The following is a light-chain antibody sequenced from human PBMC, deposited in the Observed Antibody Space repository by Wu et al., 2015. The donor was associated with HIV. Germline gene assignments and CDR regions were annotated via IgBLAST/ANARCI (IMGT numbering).Light chain of an antibody. CDR1: QSVSSN. CDR2: DAS. Sequence: IVMTQSPATLSVSPGERATLSCRASQSVSSNLAWYQHKPGQAPRLLIYDASNRATGIPARFSGSASGTDFTLTISSLEPEDFAVYYCQQRSAWPLTFGQGTRLEIK. CDR3: QQRSAWPLT. V-gene: IGKV3-11*01. J-gene: IGKJ5*01.